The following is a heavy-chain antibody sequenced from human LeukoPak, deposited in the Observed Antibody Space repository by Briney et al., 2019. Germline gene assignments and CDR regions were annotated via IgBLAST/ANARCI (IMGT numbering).Heavy chain of an antibody. Sequence: SGPTLVNPTQTLTLTCTFSGFSLTTSRMCVNWIRQPPGKALEWLARIDWDDDKYYRPSLKTRLTISKDTSKNQVVLTMTNMDPVDTATYYCARGTSGWSEVDYWGQGTLVTVSS. CDR1: GFSLTTSRMC. CDR2: IDWDDDK. V-gene: IGHV2-70*11. D-gene: IGHD6-19*01. CDR3: ARGTSGWSEVDY. J-gene: IGHJ4*02.